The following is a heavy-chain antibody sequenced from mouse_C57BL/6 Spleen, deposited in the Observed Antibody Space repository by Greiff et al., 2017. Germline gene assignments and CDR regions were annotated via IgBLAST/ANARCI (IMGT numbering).Heavy chain of an antibody. V-gene: IGHV1-82*01. CDR2: IYPGDGDT. CDR1: GYAFSSSW. CDR3: ARERESLDY. Sequence: VQLQESGPELVKPGASVKISCKASGYAFSSSWMNWVKQRPGKGLEWIGRIYPGDGDTNYNGKFKGKATLTADKSSSTAYMQLSSLTSEDSAVYFGARERESLDYWGQGTTLTVSS. J-gene: IGHJ2*01.